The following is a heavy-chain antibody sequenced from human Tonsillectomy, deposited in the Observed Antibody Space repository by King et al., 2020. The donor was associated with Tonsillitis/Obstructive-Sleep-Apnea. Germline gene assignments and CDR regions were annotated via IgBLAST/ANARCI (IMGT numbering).Heavy chain of an antibody. CDR1: GFNFDDYA. J-gene: IGHJ4*02. Sequence: VQLVESGGGVVQPGGSLRLSCAASGFNFDDYAMHWVRQTPGKGLEWVSLISGDGDRTYYADSVKGRFTISRDNSKNSLYLQMHSLRTEDTALYYCATLVTPWKVFDYWGQGTLVTVSS. CDR3: ATLVTPWKVFDY. V-gene: IGHV3-43*02. CDR2: ISGDGDRT. D-gene: IGHD5-18*01.